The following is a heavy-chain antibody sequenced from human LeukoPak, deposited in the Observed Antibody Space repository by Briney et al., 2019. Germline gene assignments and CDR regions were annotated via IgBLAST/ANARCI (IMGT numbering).Heavy chain of an antibody. CDR3: ARALSSLRLYYFDY. J-gene: IGHJ4*02. CDR2: INPNSGGT. D-gene: IGHD6-6*01. V-gene: IGHV1-2*02. Sequence: ASVTVSFTSSVYTFTVYYIHWVRHAPGQGLEWMGWINPNSGGTNYAQNLEGRVTMTRDTSISTAYMELSSLTSDDTAVYYCARALSSLRLYYFDYWGQGTLITVSS. CDR1: VYTFTVYY.